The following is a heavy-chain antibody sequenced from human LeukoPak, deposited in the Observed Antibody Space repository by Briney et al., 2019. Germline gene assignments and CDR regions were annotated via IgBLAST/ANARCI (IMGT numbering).Heavy chain of an antibody. CDR1: GFTFSNYA. D-gene: IGHD2-2*01. Sequence: PGGSLRHSCAASGFTFSNYAMHWVRQAPGKGLEWVSVIYSGGSTYYADSVKGRFTISRHNSKNTLYLQMNSLRAEDTAVYYCARFPCSSTSCFDYWGQGTLVTVSS. CDR3: ARFPCSSTSCFDY. V-gene: IGHV3-53*04. J-gene: IGHJ4*02. CDR2: IYSGGST.